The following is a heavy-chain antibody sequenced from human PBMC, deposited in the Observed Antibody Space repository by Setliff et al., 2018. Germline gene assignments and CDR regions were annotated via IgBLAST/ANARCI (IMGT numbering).Heavy chain of an antibody. D-gene: IGHD6-13*01. V-gene: IGHV4-39*07. Sequence: SETLSLTCTVSGGSISSSSYYWGWIRQPPGKGLEWIGSIYYSGSTYYNPSLKSRVTISVDTSKNQFSLKLSPVTAADTAVYYCAGFAGSSWVDYWGQGTLVTVSS. CDR2: IYYSGST. J-gene: IGHJ4*02. CDR3: AGFAGSSWVDY. CDR1: GGSISSSSYY.